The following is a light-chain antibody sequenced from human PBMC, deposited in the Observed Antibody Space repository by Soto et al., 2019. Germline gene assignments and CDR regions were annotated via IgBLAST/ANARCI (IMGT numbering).Light chain of an antibody. V-gene: IGLV4-69*01. J-gene: IGLJ2*01. Sequence: QLVLTQSPSASASLGVSVKLTCTLSSEHSRYAIAWHQQQPEKGPRYLMKLNSDGSHTKGDGIPDRFSGSSSGAERYLTISSLQSEDEADYYCQTWGTGMVFGGGTKVTVL. CDR3: QTWGTGMV. CDR1: SEHSRYA. CDR2: LNSDGSH.